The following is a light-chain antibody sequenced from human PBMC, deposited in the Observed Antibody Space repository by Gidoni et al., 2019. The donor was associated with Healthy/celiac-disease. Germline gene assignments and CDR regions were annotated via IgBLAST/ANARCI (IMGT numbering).Light chain of an antibody. CDR1: QSISSY. CDR2: AAS. V-gene: IGKV1-39*01. Sequence: DLQMTQSPSSLSASVGDRVTITCQASQSISSYLNWYQQKPGKAPKLLIYAASSLQSGVPSRFSGSGSGTDFTLTISSLQPEDFATYYCQQSYSTPLWTFGQGTKVEIK. J-gene: IGKJ1*01. CDR3: QQSYSTPLWT.